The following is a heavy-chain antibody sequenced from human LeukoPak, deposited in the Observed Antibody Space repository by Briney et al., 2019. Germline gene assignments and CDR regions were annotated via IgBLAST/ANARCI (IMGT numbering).Heavy chain of an antibody. CDR1: GFTFGDYG. J-gene: IGHJ5*02. Sequence: GGSLRLSCAASGFTFGDYGMTWVRQAPGKGLEWVSSLSGSGVTTYYADSVKGRFTISRDNSKNTLYLQMNSLRAEDTAVYYCARPGDVGIGDNWLDPWGQGTLVTVSS. CDR2: LSGSGVTT. CDR3: ARPGDVGIGDNWLDP. V-gene: IGHV3-23*01. D-gene: IGHD1-26*01.